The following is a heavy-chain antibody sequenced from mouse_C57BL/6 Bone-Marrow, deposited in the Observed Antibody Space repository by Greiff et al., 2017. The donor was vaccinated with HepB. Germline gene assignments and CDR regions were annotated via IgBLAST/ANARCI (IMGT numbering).Heavy chain of an antibody. V-gene: IGHV2-6*01. J-gene: IGHJ4*01. D-gene: IGHD1-1*01. CDR1: GFSFTSYG. Sequence: VKLVESGPGLVAPSQSLSITCTVSGFSFTSYGVDWVRQSPGKGLEWLGVIWGVGSTNYNSALKSRLSISKDNSKSQVFLKMNSLQTDDTAMYYCASNYYYAMDYWGQGTSVTVSS. CDR3: ASNYYYAMDY. CDR2: IWGVGST.